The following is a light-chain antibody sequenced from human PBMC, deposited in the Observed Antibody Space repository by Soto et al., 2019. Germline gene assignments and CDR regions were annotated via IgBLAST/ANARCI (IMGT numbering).Light chain of an antibody. V-gene: IGKV3-20*01. Sequence: EIVLTQSPGTLSLSPGERATLSCRASQSVSNNYLAWYQQKPGQAPRLLIYGASNRATGIPDRFSGSESGTEFTLTISSLQSEDFAVYFCQQYDDWPITFGQGTRLEIK. CDR2: GAS. J-gene: IGKJ5*01. CDR1: QSVSNNY. CDR3: QQYDDWPIT.